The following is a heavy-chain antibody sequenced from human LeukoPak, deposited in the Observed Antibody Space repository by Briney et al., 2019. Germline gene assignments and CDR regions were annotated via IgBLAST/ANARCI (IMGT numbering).Heavy chain of an antibody. CDR2: INPNSGGT. CDR1: GYTFTGYY. CDR3: ARDVGGCSGGSCYYLNWFDP. V-gene: IGHV1-2*02. Sequence: ASVKVSCKASGYTFTGYYMHWVRQAPGQGLEWMGWINPNSGGTNYAQKCQGRVTMTRDTSISTAYMELSRLRSDDTAVYYCARDVGGCSGGSCYYLNWFDPWGQGTLVTVSS. D-gene: IGHD2-15*01. J-gene: IGHJ5*02.